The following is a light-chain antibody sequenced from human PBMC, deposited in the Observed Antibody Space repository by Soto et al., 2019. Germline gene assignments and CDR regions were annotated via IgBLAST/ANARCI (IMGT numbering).Light chain of an antibody. CDR3: SSYTSSSTLLV. J-gene: IGLJ1*01. Sequence: QSALTQPASVSGSPGQSITISCTGTSSDVGGYNYVSWYQQHPGKAPKLMIYEVGNRPSGVSNRFSGSKSGNTASLTISGLQAEDEADYYCSSYTSSSTLLVFGTGPKVTVL. CDR2: EVG. V-gene: IGLV2-14*01. CDR1: SSDVGGYNY.